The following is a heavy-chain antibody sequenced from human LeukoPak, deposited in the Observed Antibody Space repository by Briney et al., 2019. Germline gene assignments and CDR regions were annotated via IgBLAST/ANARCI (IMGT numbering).Heavy chain of an antibody. CDR2: VRTRGDPT. J-gene: IGHJ4*02. CDR3: VRDVDYAFDY. CDR1: GFRFDSYP. D-gene: IGHD4-17*01. V-gene: IGHV3-48*01. Sequence: GSLRLSCAASGFRFDSYPMNWVRQPPGKGMEWLSNVRTRGDPTSYADSVRGRFTISRDNAKKSLFLQINSLRVEDTAVYFCVRDVDYAFDYWGQGVLVIVSS.